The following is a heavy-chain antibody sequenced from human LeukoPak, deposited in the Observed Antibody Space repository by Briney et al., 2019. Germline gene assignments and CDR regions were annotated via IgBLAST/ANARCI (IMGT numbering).Heavy chain of an antibody. D-gene: IGHD6-13*01. CDR1: GYTFTSYY. CDR2: INPSCGST. CDR3: ARGMYPYSSSLPTYYYYYMDV. J-gene: IGHJ6*03. Sequence: ASVKVSCKASGYTFTSYYMHWVRQAPGQGLEWMGIINPSCGSTSYAQKFQGRVTMTTDMSTSTVYMELSSLRSEDTAVYYCARGMYPYSSSLPTYYYYYMDVWGKGTTVTVSS. V-gene: IGHV1-46*01.